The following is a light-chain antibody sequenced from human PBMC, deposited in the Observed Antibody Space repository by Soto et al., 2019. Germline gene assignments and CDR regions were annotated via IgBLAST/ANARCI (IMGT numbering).Light chain of an antibody. CDR2: GNN. V-gene: IGLV1-44*01. CDR1: SSNIGGNN. Sequence: QSVLTQPPSASGTPGQRVTISCSGSSSNIGGNNVTWYQQLPGTAPKLLIFGNNQRPSAVADRFSSSTSGTSASLAISGLQSEDEADYYCAAWDDSLSGLVVFGGGTKLTVL. CDR3: AAWDDSLSGLVV. J-gene: IGLJ2*01.